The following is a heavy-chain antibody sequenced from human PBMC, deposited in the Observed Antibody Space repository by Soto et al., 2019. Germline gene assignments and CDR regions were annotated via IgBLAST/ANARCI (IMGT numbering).Heavy chain of an antibody. J-gene: IGHJ6*02. Sequence: QMQLVESGGGVVQPGRSLRPSCAASGFTFSSYGMHWIRQAPGKGLEWVAVISYDGSNKYYADSVKGRFTISRDNSKNTLYLQMNSLRAEDTAVYYYAKTATWRDGYNHSHYYYYGMDVWGQGTTVTVSS. D-gene: IGHD5-12*01. CDR3: AKTATWRDGYNHSHYYYYGMDV. V-gene: IGHV3-30*18. CDR2: ISYDGSNK. CDR1: GFTFSSYG.